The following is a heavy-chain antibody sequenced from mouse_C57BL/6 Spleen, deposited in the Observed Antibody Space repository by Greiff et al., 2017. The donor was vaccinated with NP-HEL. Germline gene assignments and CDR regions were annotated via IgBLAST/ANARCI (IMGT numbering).Heavy chain of an antibody. V-gene: IGHV5-6*02. CDR1: GFTFSSYG. CDR2: ISSGGSYT. Sequence: EVKLVESGGDLVKPGGSLKLSCAASGFTFSSYGMSWVRQTPDKRLEWVATISSGGSYTYYPDSVKGRFTISRDNAKNTLYLQMSSLKSEDTAMYYCARRGNWDDFDYWGQGTTLTVSS. CDR3: ARRGNWDDFDY. D-gene: IGHD4-1*01. J-gene: IGHJ2*01.